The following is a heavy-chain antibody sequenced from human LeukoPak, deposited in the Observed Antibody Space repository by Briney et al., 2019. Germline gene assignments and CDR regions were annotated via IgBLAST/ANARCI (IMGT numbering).Heavy chain of an antibody. Sequence: SETLSLTCSVSGDSISNFYWSWIRQPPGKGLEWIGYIDYSGSTSYNPSLKSRVTISIDTSKNQFSLRLNSVTAADTAVYYCARFSEYSHSSVHYPDYWGQGTLVSVSS. CDR3: ARFSEYSHSSVHYPDY. V-gene: IGHV4-59*01. CDR2: IDYSGST. CDR1: GDSISNFY. D-gene: IGHD3-22*01. J-gene: IGHJ4*02.